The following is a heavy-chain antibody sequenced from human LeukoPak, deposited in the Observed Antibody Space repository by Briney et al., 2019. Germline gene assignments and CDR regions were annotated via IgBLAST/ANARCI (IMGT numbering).Heavy chain of an antibody. J-gene: IGHJ4*02. Sequence: GGSLRLSCAASGFTFSSYAMSWVRQAPGKGLEWVSAISGSGGSTYYADSVKGRFTIPRDNSKNTLYLQMNSLRAEDTAVYFCAKDDGGSVTTTDFEYWGQGTLVTVSS. CDR1: GFTFSSYA. CDR2: ISGSGGST. D-gene: IGHD4-17*01. V-gene: IGHV3-23*01. CDR3: AKDDGGSVTTTDFEY.